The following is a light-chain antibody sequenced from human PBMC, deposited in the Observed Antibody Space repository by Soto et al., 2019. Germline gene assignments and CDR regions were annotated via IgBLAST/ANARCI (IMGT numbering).Light chain of an antibody. Sequence: QSVLTQPASVSGSPGQSIAISCTGSSSDIGIYKYVSWYQQHPGKVPKLIIYEVSNRPSGVSNRFSGSKSGNTASLTISGLQAEDEADYYSSSYTNSSPRVFGTGTKVTDL. V-gene: IGLV2-14*01. CDR1: SSDIGIYKY. J-gene: IGLJ1*01. CDR2: EVS. CDR3: SSYTNSSPRV.